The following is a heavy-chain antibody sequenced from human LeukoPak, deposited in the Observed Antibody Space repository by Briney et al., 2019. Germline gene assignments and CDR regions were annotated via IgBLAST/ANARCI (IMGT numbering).Heavy chain of an antibody. CDR3: VRLSAVSPHRYFDL. J-gene: IGHJ2*01. CDR1: GGSMSGCH. D-gene: IGHD4-23*01. CDR2: IYYTGTT. Sequence: SATLSLTCTVSGGSMSGCHWTWIRQSPGKGLEWIAYIYYTGTTNYNPSLKSRVTISLDMSNNQFSMELTSVTAADTAVYHCVRLSAVSPHRYFDLWGRGTLVTVSS. V-gene: IGHV4-59*08.